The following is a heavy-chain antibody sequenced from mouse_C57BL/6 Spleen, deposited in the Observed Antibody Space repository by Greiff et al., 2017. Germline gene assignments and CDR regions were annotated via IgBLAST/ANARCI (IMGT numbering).Heavy chain of an antibody. J-gene: IGHJ2*01. V-gene: IGHV1-69*01. CDR1: GYTFTSYW. Sequence: QVQLQQPGAELVMPGASVKLSCKASGYTFTSYWMHWVKQRPGQGLEWIGEIDPSDSYTNYNQKFKGKSTLTVDKSSSTAYMQLSSLTSEDSAVXYCARSGLLKPFDYWGQGTTLTVSS. CDR2: IDPSDSYT. D-gene: IGHD1-1*01. CDR3: ARSGLLKPFDY.